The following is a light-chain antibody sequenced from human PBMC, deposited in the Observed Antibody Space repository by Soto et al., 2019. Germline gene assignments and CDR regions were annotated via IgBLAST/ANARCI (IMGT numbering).Light chain of an antibody. V-gene: IGLV2-23*02. CDR1: SSDVGSYNL. Sequence: HSVLTQPASVSGSPGQSVAISCNGTSSDVGSYNLVSWYQQHPGKAPKLMIYEVSKRPSGVSNRFSGSKSGNTASLTISGLQAEDEADYYCCSYAGSSTYVFGTGTKVTV. J-gene: IGLJ1*01. CDR3: CSYAGSSTYV. CDR2: EVS.